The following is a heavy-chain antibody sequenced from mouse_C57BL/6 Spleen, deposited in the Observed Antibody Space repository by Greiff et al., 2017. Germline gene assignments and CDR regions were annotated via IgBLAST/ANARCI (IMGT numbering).Heavy chain of an antibody. CDR2: IDPSDSYT. Sequence: VQLQQPGAELVKPGASVKLSCKASGYTFTSYWMPWVKQRPGQGLEWIGEIDPSDSYTNYNQKFKGKATLTVDTSSSTAYMQLSSLTSEDSAVYYCARSYYSNYYYYAMDYWGQGTSGTVSS. J-gene: IGHJ4*01. CDR1: GYTFTSYW. CDR3: ARSYYSNYYYYAMDY. V-gene: IGHV1-50*01. D-gene: IGHD2-5*01.